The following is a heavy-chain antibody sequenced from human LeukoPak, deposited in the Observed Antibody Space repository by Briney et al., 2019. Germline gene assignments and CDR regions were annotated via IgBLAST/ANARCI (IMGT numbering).Heavy chain of an antibody. D-gene: IGHD5-12*01. CDR1: GGSFSGYY. V-gene: IGHV4-34*01. Sequence: SETLSLTCAVYGGSFSGYYWSWIRQPPGKGLEWIGEINHSGSTNYNPSLKSRVTISVGTSKNQFSLKLSSVTAADTAVYYCARVGGYDWVLDYWGQGTLVTVSS. CDR3: ARVGGYDWVLDY. CDR2: INHSGST. J-gene: IGHJ4*02.